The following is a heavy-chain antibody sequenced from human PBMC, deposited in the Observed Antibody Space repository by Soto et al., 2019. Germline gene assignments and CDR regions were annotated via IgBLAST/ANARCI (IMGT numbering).Heavy chain of an antibody. J-gene: IGHJ4*02. CDR1: GFTFRSYG. Sequence: GGSLRLSCAASGFTFRSYGMHWVRQAPGKGLEWVAIISFDGNNKYYGDSVKGRFTISRDNSNNTLYLQMGSLRAEDTAVYYCAKEGTTVNGLDYWGQGTLVTVSS. CDR2: ISFDGNNK. CDR3: AKEGTTVNGLDY. D-gene: IGHD4-17*01. V-gene: IGHV3-30*18.